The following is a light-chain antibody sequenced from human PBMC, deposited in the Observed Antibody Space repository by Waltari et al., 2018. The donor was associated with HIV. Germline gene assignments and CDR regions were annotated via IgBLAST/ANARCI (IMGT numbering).Light chain of an antibody. J-gene: IGKJ1*01. Sequence: IQMTQSPSSVSASVGDRVTLTSRTSQAISTNLNWYQHKPGKAPKLLIYAASSLQSGVPSRFSGGGSGTHFTLTITSLQPEDCTTYYCLHSRKFGKGTKVE. CDR3: LHSRK. CDR1: QAISTN. V-gene: IGKV1-39*01. CDR2: AAS.